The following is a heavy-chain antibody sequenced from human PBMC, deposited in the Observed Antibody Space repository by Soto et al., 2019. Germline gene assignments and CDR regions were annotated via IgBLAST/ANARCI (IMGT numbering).Heavy chain of an antibody. V-gene: IGHV3-21*01. CDR2: ISSSSSYI. Sequence: PGGSLRLSCAASGSTFSSYSMNWVRQAPGKGLEWVSSISSSSSYIYYADSVKGRFTISRDNAKNSLYLQMNSLRAEDTAVYYCARVGVLRFLEWLLPYYYYYGMDVWGQGTTVTVSS. D-gene: IGHD3-3*01. J-gene: IGHJ6*02. CDR1: GSTFSSYS. CDR3: ARVGVLRFLEWLLPYYYYYGMDV.